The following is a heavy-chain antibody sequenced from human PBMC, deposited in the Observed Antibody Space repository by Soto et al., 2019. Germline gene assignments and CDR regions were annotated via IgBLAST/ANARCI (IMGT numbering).Heavy chain of an antibody. CDR1: GYSFTSYW. J-gene: IGHJ6*02. Sequence: HGESLKISCKGSGYSFTSYWISWVRQMPGKGLEWMGRIDPSDSYTNYSPSFQGHVTISADKSISTAYLQWSSLKASDTAMYYCGRLITFFLPSGMDVWGQGTTVTVSS. CDR3: GRLITFFLPSGMDV. D-gene: IGHD3-3*01. V-gene: IGHV5-10-1*01. CDR2: IDPSDSYT.